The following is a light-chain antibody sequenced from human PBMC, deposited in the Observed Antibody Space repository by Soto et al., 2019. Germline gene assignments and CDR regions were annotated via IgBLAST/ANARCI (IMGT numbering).Light chain of an antibody. CDR3: SSYTSTDALA. Sequence: QSALTQPASVSGSPGQSITISCTGTRGNVGGYNYVSWYQQHPGKAPKLMIYDVSNRPSRVSHRSSGSKSGNTASLTISGLQGDDEADYYCSSYTSTDALAFGGGTKLTVL. CDR2: DVS. V-gene: IGLV2-14*03. J-gene: IGLJ3*02. CDR1: RGNVGGYNY.